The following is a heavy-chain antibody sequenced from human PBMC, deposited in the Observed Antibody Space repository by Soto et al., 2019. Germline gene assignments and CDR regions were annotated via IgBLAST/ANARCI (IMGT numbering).Heavy chain of an antibody. V-gene: IGHV6-1*01. D-gene: IGHD6-6*01. Sequence: SQTLSLTCAISGDRISSNTAAWNWIRQSPSRGLEWLGRTYYRSKWYNDYAVSVKSRITINPDTSKNQFSLQLNSVTPEDTAVYYCAREPPLRYSSSVMDVWGKGTTVTVSS. J-gene: IGHJ6*04. CDR3: AREPPLRYSSSVMDV. CDR1: GDRISSNTAA. CDR2: TYYRSKWYN.